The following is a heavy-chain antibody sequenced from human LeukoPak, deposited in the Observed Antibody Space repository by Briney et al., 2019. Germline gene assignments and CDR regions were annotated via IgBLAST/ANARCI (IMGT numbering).Heavy chain of an antibody. V-gene: IGHV3-11*04. D-gene: IGHD2-15*01. CDR2: ISGSGRST. Sequence: LSLTCAVYGGSFSGYYWSWIRQPPGKGLEWVSTISGSGRSTYYADSVKGRFTISRENAKNSLYLQMNSLRAEDTAVYYCARDYGGSSPFDYWGQGTLVTVSS. J-gene: IGHJ4*02. CDR1: GGSFSGYY. CDR3: ARDYGGSSPFDY.